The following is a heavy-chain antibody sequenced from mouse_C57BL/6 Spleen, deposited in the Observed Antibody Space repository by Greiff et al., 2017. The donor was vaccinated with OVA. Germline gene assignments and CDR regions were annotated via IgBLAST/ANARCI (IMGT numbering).Heavy chain of an antibody. V-gene: IGHV1-69*01. CDR3: ARHGGAMDD. CDR1: GYTFTSYW. CDR2: IAPSDSYT. Sequence: LPQPGAALVMPGASVQLSCTASGYTFTSYWMHWVQQRPGQGLEWIGEIAPSDSYTNYNQKFKGKSTLTVDKSSSTAYMQLSSLTSEDSAVYYCARHGGAMDDWGQGTSVTVSS. J-gene: IGHJ4*01.